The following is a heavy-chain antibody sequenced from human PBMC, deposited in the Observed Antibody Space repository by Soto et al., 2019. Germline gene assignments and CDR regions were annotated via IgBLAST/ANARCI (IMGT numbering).Heavy chain of an antibody. CDR2: ISWNSGSI. Sequence: PGGALILSCAASGCTFDDYDMHWVRQAPGKGLEWVPGISWNSGSIGYADSVKGRFTISRDNAKNSLYLQMNSLRAEDTALYYCAKERDCRIGCLVHLVALDIWGQGTTVTGSS. CDR1: GCTFDDYD. CDR3: AKERDCRIGCLVHLVALDI. J-gene: IGHJ3*02. V-gene: IGHV3-9*01. D-gene: IGHD6-19*01.